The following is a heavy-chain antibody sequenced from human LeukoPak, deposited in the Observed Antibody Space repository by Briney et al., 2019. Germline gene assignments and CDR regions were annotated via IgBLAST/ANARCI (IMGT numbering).Heavy chain of an antibody. V-gene: IGHV4-59*08. J-gene: IGHJ5*02. Sequence: SETLPLTCTVSGDSMSSYHWSWLRQPPGKGLGWIGYVIYSGRTNYNPSLKSRVIISVDKSKNQFSLKVNSVTAADTAVYYCATHRVVASAGWFDPWGQGTLVTVSS. CDR3: ATHRVVASAGWFDP. CDR1: GDSMSSYH. D-gene: IGHD2-2*01. CDR2: VIYSGRT.